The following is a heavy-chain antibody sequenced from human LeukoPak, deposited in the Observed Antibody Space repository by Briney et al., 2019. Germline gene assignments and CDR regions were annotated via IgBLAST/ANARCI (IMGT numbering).Heavy chain of an antibody. D-gene: IGHD3-22*01. CDR1: GFTFSSYA. CDR3: ARDDSGLGAFDI. CDR2: ISYDGSNK. V-gene: IGHV3-30-3*01. J-gene: IGHJ3*02. Sequence: PGRSLRLSCAASGFTFSSYAMHWVRQAPGKGLEWVAVISYDGSNKHYADSVKGRFTISRDNSKNTLYLQMNSLRAEDTAVYYCARDDSGLGAFDIWGQGTMVTVSS.